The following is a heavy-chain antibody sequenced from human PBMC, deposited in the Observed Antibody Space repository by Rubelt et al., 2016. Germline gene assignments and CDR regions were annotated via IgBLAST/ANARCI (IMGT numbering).Heavy chain of an antibody. J-gene: IGHJ6*02. CDR2: IDWDDDK. CDR3: ARMPYDFWSGYPDYYDGMDV. CDR1: GFSLSTSGMC. V-gene: IGHV2-70*15. D-gene: IGHD3-3*01. Sequence: QVTLRESGPALVKPTQTLTLTCTFSGFSLSTSGMCVSWIRQPPGKALEWLARIDWDDDKYYSTSLKTRLTISKDTSKNQVVLTMTNMDPVDTATYYCARMPYDFWSGYPDYYDGMDVWGQGTTVTVSS.